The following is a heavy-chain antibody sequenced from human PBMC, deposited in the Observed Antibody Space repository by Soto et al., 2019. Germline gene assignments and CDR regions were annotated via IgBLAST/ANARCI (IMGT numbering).Heavy chain of an antibody. CDR2: IYSGGRT. Sequence: EVQLVESGGGLIQPGGSLRLSCEASGFTVSSNYMTWVRQAPGKGLEWVSVIYSGGRTYYADSVKGRFTISRDNSKNTLYLHMNSLRAEDTAAYYCARGIPRRYSYGSYYFDYWGQGTLVTVSS. CDR1: GFTVSSNY. J-gene: IGHJ4*02. CDR3: ARGIPRRYSYGSYYFDY. V-gene: IGHV3-53*01. D-gene: IGHD5-18*01.